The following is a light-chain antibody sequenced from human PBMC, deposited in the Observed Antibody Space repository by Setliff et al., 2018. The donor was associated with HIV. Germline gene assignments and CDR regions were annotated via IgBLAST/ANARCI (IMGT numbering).Light chain of an antibody. CDR3: QQYGSSPGT. CDR2: EAS. CDR1: QSVRSNF. J-gene: IGKJ1*01. V-gene: IGKV3-20*01. Sequence: EIVLTQSPGTLSLSPGDRGTLSCRASQSVRSNFLAWYQQKPGQAPRLLIHEASSRATGIPDRFSGSGSGTDFTLTIRRLEPEDFAVYYRQQYGSSPGTFGQGTKVDIK.